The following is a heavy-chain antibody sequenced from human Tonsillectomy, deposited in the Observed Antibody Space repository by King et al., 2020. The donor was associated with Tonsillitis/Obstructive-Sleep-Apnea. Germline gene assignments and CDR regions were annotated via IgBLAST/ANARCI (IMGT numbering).Heavy chain of an antibody. Sequence: VQLQESGPGLVKPSETLSLTCTVSGGSISSYYWSWIRQPPGKGLAWIGYIYYSGSTAYNPSLKSRVTISVDASKNQFSLKLNSVTAADTAVYYCARVGYNYGSDYWGQGTLVTVSS. CDR3: ARVGYNYGSDY. CDR1: GGSISSYY. V-gene: IGHV4-59*01. CDR2: IYYSGST. D-gene: IGHD5-18*01. J-gene: IGHJ4*02.